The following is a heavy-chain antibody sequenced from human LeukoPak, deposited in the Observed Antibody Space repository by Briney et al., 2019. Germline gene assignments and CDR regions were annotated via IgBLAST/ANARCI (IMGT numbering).Heavy chain of an antibody. V-gene: IGHV4-31*03. CDR1: GGSIGSGGYY. J-gene: IGHJ4*02. CDR2: IYYSGST. CDR3: ARDDSSNYYFDY. Sequence: SETLSLTCTVSGGSIGSGGYYWSWIRQHPGKGLEWIGYIYYSGSTYYNPSLKSRVTISVDTSKNQFSLKLSSVTAADTAVYYCARDDSSNYYFDYWGQGTLVTVSS. D-gene: IGHD3-22*01.